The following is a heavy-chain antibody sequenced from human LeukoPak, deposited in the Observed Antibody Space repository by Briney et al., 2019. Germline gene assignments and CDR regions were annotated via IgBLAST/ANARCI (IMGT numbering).Heavy chain of an antibody. CDR2: IRSKTNNYAT. D-gene: IGHD3-10*01. CDR1: GFAFSGSA. V-gene: IGHV3-73*01. Sequence: PGGSLRLSCAASGFAFSGSAIHWVRQASGKGLEWVGRIRSKTNNYATEHAVSVEGRFTISRDDSENTVYLQMNSLKTEDTAVYYCTRLRGEKASGDYWGQGTLVTVSS. CDR3: TRLRGEKASGDY. J-gene: IGHJ4*02.